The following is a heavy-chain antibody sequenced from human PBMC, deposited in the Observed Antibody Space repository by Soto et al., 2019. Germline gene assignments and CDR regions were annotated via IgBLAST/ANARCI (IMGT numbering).Heavy chain of an antibody. CDR3: ARIRGFWNGYDVDY. J-gene: IGHJ4*02. Sequence: QGQLVESGGGVVQPGTSLRLSCGASGFAFNGYGMHWVRQAPGKGLEWVAAISYDGQNRYYADSMRGRITISRDNSKNTLVLEMNGLRAEDTGVYYCARIRGFWNGYDVDYWGQGTLVTVSS. CDR2: ISYDGQNR. V-gene: IGHV3-30*03. D-gene: IGHD3-3*01. CDR1: GFAFNGYG.